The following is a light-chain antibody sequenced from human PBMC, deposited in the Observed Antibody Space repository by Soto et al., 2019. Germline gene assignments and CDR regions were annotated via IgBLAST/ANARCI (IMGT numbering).Light chain of an antibody. Sequence: DIQMTQSPSSLSASVGDRVTITCQAGQDVGKYVNWYQLIPGRAPRLLIYDASKLETGVPSRFSGSGSETHFTHAIYSLQPEDFTTYYCQHYYSLPITFGQGTRLEI. V-gene: IGKV1-33*01. CDR2: DAS. J-gene: IGKJ5*01. CDR3: QHYYSLPIT. CDR1: QDVGKY.